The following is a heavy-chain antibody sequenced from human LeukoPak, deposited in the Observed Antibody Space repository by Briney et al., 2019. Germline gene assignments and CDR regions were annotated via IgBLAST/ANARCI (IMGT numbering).Heavy chain of an antibody. CDR3: ARAFCNSTDCLIGEV. V-gene: IGHV1-69*13. D-gene: IGHD2/OR15-2a*01. Sequence: PAASVKVSRKASGDTFRIYSITWVRQAPGRGLEWMGRIIPVFGSANYAQKFQGRVTITAGESTSTAYMELDSLRSEDTAVYFCARAFCNSTDCLIGEVWGQGTLVTVSS. J-gene: IGHJ1*01. CDR1: GDTFRIYS. CDR2: IIPVFGSA.